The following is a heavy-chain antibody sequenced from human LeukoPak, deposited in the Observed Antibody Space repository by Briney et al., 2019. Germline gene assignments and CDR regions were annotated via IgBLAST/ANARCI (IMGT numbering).Heavy chain of an antibody. J-gene: IGHJ4*02. CDR2: IGTAGDT. V-gene: IGHV3-13*01. CDR3: ARALSGTGYPDY. CDR1: GFTFSSYD. Sequence: GGSLRLSCAASGFTFSSYDMHWVRQATGKGLEWVSAIGTAGDTYYPGSVKGRFTISRENAKNSLYLQMNSLRAGDTAVYYCARALSGTGYPDYWGQGTLVTVSS. D-gene: IGHD3/OR15-3a*01.